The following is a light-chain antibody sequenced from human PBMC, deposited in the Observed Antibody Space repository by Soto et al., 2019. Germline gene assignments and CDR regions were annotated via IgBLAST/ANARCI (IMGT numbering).Light chain of an antibody. CDR2: GAS. Sequence: EIVLTQSPGTLSLSPGERATLSCRASLTVTTTCLAGYQQKAAQAPRLLIYGASSRATGIPDRFSGSGSGTDFTLTISRLEPEDFAVYYCQQYGSSPQTFGQGTRLEIE. J-gene: IGKJ5*01. CDR3: QQYGSSPQT. V-gene: IGKV3-20*01. CDR1: LTVTTTC.